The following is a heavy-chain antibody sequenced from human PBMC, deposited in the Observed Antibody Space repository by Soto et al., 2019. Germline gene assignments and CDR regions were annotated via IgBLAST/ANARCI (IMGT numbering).Heavy chain of an antibody. D-gene: IGHD3-22*01. CDR2: IIPILGIA. Sequence: SVKVSCKASGGTFSSYTISWVRQAPGQGLEWMGRIIPILGIANYAQKFQGRVTITADKSTSTAYMELSSLRSEDTAVYYCASSDSSGYYXRWGQGTLVTVSS. J-gene: IGHJ4*02. V-gene: IGHV1-69*02. CDR1: GGTFSSYT. CDR3: ASSDSSGYYXR.